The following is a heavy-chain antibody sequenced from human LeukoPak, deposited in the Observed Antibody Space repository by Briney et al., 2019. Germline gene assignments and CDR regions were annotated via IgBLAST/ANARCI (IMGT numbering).Heavy chain of an antibody. CDR2: ISGYRGDT. CDR3: ARTTVTTTPFVY. J-gene: IGHJ4*02. D-gene: IGHD4-17*01. V-gene: IGHV1-18*04. Sequence: ASVKVSCKTSGYTFTSYGISWVRQAPGQGLEWMGWISGYRGDTNYALNLQDRVTMTTDTSTSTAYMELRSLRSDDTAVYYCARTTVTTTPFVYWGQGTLVTASS. CDR1: GYTFTSYG.